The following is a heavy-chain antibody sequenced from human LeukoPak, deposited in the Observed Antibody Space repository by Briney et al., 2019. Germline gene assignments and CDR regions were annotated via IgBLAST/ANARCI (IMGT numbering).Heavy chain of an antibody. CDR2: IIPIFGTA. V-gene: IGHV1-69*13. D-gene: IGHD6-19*01. Sequence: SVKVSCKASGGTFSSYAISWVRQAPGQGLEWMGGIIPIFGTANYAQKFQGRVTITADESTSTAHMELSSLRSEDTAVYYCARRWYSSGWYFDYWGQGTLVTVSS. J-gene: IGHJ4*02. CDR1: GGTFSSYA. CDR3: ARRWYSSGWYFDY.